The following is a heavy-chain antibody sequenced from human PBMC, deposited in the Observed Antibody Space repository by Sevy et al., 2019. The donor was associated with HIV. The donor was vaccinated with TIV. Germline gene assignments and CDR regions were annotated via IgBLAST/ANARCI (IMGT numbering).Heavy chain of an antibody. CDR3: AKGFCSGATCPRDYYYYGMDV. J-gene: IGHJ6*02. V-gene: IGHV3-23*01. Sequence: GGSLRLSCSASEFTFSSYAMSWVRQAPGKGLEWVSSISGSGRFTYYADFVEGRFIISRDNYKNTLSVQMNSLRAEDTAVYYCAKGFCSGATCPRDYYYYGMDVWGQGTTVTVSS. CDR1: EFTFSSYA. CDR2: ISGSGRFT. D-gene: IGHD2-15*01.